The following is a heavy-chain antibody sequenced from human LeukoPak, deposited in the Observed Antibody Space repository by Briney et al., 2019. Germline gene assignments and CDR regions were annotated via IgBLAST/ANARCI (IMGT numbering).Heavy chain of an antibody. J-gene: IGHJ4*02. CDR3: ARSHEPRTGSDY. Sequence: PSETLSLTCTVSGGSISSSSYYWGWIRQPPGKGLEWIGSIYYSGSTYYNPSLKSRVTISVDTSKNQFSLKLSSVTAADAAVYYCARSHEPRTGSDYWGQGTLVTVSS. CDR2: IYYSGST. CDR1: GGSISSSSYY. D-gene: IGHD1-14*01. V-gene: IGHV4-39*01.